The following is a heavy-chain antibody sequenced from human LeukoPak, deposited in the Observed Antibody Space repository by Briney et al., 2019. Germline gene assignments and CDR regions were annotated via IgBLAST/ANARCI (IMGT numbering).Heavy chain of an antibody. CDR3: ARGVSYYDSSGYYNEYFQH. J-gene: IGHJ1*01. D-gene: IGHD3-22*01. CDR1: GGSISSSSYY. CDR2: IYYSGST. V-gene: IGHV4-39*07. Sequence: SSETLSLTCTVSGGSISSSSYYWGWIRQPPGKGLEWIGSIYYSGSTYYNPSLKSRVTISVDTSKNQFSLKLSSVTAADTAVYYCARGVSYYDSSGYYNEYFQHWGQGTLVTVSS.